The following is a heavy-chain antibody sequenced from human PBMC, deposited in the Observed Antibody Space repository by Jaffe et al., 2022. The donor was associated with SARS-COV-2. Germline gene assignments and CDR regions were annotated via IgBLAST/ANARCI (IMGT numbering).Heavy chain of an antibody. CDR3: ARDSGWYSGYDAYYYYYMDV. CDR1: GFTFSSYS. CDR2: ISSSSSYI. V-gene: IGHV3-21*01. D-gene: IGHD5-12*01. Sequence: EVQLVESGGGLVKPGGSLRLSCAASGFTFSSYSMNWVRQAPGKGLEWVSSISSSSSYIYYADSVKGRFTISRDNAKNSLYLQMNSLRAEDTAVYYCARDSGWYSGYDAYYYYYMDVWGKGTTVTVSS. J-gene: IGHJ6*03.